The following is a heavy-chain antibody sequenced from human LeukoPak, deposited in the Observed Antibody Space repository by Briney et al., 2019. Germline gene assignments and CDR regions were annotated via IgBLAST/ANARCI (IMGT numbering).Heavy chain of an antibody. J-gene: IGHJ4*02. Sequence: PSETLSLTCSVSGGSISNGGYYWSWIRQHPGKCLEWIGYIYDSGTTYYNTALQSRVTISVDTSDNQFSLKLRSLTAADTAVYYCARGGDRRGFDYWGQGTLVTVSS. D-gene: IGHD1-14*01. CDR1: GGSISNGGYY. CDR3: ARGGDRRGFDY. CDR2: IYDSGTT. V-gene: IGHV4-31*03.